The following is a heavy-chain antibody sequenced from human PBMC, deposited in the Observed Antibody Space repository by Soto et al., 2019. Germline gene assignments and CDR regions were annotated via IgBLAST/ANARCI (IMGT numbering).Heavy chain of an antibody. Sequence: GGSLRLSCAASGFTFSSYAMSWVRQAPGKGLEWVSAISGSGGSTYYADSVKGRFTISRDNSKNTLYLQMNSLRAEDTAVYYCAKGPGWGYCSGGSCPNWFDPWGQGTLVTVSS. J-gene: IGHJ5*02. V-gene: IGHV3-23*01. D-gene: IGHD2-15*01. CDR2: ISGSGGST. CDR3: AKGPGWGYCSGGSCPNWFDP. CDR1: GFTFSSYA.